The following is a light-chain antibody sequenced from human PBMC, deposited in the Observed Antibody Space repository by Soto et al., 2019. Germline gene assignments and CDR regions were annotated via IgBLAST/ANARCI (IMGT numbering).Light chain of an antibody. Sequence: QSVLTQPASVSGSRGQSITIPCTGTSSDVGGYNYVSWYQQHPGKAPKLMIYEVSNRPSGVSNRFSGSKSGNTASLTISGLQAEDEADYYCSSYTSSSTGVFGTGTKVTVL. CDR2: EVS. CDR1: SSDVGGYNY. J-gene: IGLJ1*01. V-gene: IGLV2-14*01. CDR3: SSYTSSSTGV.